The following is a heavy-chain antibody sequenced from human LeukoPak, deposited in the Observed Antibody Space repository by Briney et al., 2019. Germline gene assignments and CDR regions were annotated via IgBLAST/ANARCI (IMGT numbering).Heavy chain of an antibody. J-gene: IGHJ4*02. CDR2: IYYSGST. CDR1: GGSISSYY. CDR3: ARQYAWIQLWFEV. D-gene: IGHD5-18*01. V-gene: IGHV4-59*08. Sequence: SETLSLTCTVSGGSISSYYWSWIRQPPGKGLEWIGYIYYSGSTNYNPSLKSRVTISVDTSKNQFSLKLSSVTAADTAVYYCARQYAWIQLWFEVWGQGTLVTVSS.